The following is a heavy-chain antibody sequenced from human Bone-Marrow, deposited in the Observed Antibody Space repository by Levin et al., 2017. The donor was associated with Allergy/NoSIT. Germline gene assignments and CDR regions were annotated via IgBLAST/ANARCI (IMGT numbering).Heavy chain of an antibody. CDR2: ISSSETYK. J-gene: IGHJ6*02. V-gene: IGHV3-21*01. D-gene: IGHD3-9*01. CDR1: GFGFPTFT. CDR3: ARECSVKSLYHDINCFSVAAMDA. Sequence: GGSLRLSCAASGFGFPTFTMNWVRQTPGKGLEWVSSISSSETYKYYADSVKGRFTISRDNARNSLYLQMNNLRAEDTAVYFCARECSVKSLYHDINCFSVAAMDAWGQGTTVTVSS.